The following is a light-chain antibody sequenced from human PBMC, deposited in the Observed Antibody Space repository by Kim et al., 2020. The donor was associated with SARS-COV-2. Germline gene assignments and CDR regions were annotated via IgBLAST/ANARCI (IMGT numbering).Light chain of an antibody. CDR2: LNSDGSH. J-gene: IGLJ3*02. V-gene: IGLV4-69*01. Sequence: QPVLTQSPSASASLGASVKLICTLSSGHRNYAIAWHQQQPEKGPRYLMKLNSDGSHSKGDGIPDRFSGSSSGAERYLTISSLQSEDEADYYCQTWGTGIRVFGGGTKLTVL. CDR1: SGHRNYA. CDR3: QTWGTGIRV.